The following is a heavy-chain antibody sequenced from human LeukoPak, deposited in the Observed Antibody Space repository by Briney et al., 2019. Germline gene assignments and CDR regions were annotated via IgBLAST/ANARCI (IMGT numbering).Heavy chain of an antibody. CDR3: ARGVTYYYDSSGYSL. CDR1: GGSISSSSYY. D-gene: IGHD3-22*01. Sequence: SETLSLTCTVSGGSISSSSYYWSWIRQPPGKGLEWIGEINHSGSTNYNPSLKSRVAISVDTSKNQFSLKLSSVTAADTDVYYCARGVTYYYDSSGYSLWGQGTLVTVSS. J-gene: IGHJ4*02. V-gene: IGHV4-39*07. CDR2: INHSGST.